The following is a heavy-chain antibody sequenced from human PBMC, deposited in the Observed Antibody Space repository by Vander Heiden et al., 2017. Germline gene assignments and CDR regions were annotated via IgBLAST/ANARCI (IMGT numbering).Heavy chain of an antibody. V-gene: IGHV3-23*01. CDR3: AKDRDFWSGEFDS. CDR1: GFTFSTYA. Sequence: EVQLLESGGGLVQPGGSVRLSCAASGFTFSTYAMNWVRQAPGKGLEWVSAISANNFYTYFAGSVRGRFTISRDNSKNTLYLQMNSLGAEDTAVYYCAKDRDFWSGEFDSWGQGTLVTVSS. D-gene: IGHD3-3*01. CDR2: ISANNFYT. J-gene: IGHJ4*02.